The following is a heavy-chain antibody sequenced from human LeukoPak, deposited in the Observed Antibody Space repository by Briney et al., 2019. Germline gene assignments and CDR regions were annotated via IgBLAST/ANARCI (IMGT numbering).Heavy chain of an antibody. CDR3: ARIENYYGSGSYRGSYYYYYMDV. CDR2: IYYSGSN. D-gene: IGHD3-10*01. CDR1: GGSISSYY. V-gene: IGHV4-59*01. J-gene: IGHJ6*03. Sequence: SETLSLTCTVSGGSISSYYWRWIRQPPGKGLEWIGYIYYSGSNNYIPSLKSRVTISVDTSKNQFSVKLSSVTAAGTAVYYCARIENYYGSGSYRGSYYYYYMDVWGKGTTVTISS.